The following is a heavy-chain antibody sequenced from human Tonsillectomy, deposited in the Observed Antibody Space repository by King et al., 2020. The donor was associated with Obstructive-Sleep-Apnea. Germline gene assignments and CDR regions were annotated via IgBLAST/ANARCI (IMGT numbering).Heavy chain of an antibody. Sequence: VQLQESGPGLVKPSQTLSLTCTVSGGSINSVGYYWTWIRQHPGKGLEWIGYIYYSGSTYYNPSLKSRVTISVDTSKNQFSLRLSSVTAADTAVYYCAGAVDGSGSYSYYDNAMDGWGQGTTVTVSS. CDR3: AGAVDGSGSYSYYDNAMDG. V-gene: IGHV4-31*03. CDR2: IYYSGST. CDR1: GGSINSVGYY. J-gene: IGHJ6*02. D-gene: IGHD3-10*01.